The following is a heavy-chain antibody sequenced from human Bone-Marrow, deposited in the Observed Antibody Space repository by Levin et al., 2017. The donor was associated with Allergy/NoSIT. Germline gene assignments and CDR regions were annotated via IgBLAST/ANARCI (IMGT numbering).Heavy chain of an antibody. CDR3: VRASTSWRISYYYGMDL. CDR1: GFSFSSYW. Sequence: GGSLRLSCAVSGFSFSSYWMTWVRQAPGKGLEWVASINRDGSDKYYVDSVRGRFTISRDNAKHSVYLQMNSLRAEDTAVYYCVRASTSWRISYYYGMDLWGQGTTVTVSS. D-gene: IGHD2-2*01. CDR2: INRDGSDK. V-gene: IGHV3-7*01. J-gene: IGHJ6*02.